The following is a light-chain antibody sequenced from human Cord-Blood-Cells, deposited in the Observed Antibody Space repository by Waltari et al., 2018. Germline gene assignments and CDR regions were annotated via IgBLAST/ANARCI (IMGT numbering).Light chain of an antibody. CDR3: QQYYSTPLT. CDR1: QSVLYSSNNKNY. V-gene: IGKV4-1*01. Sequence: DIVMTQSPDSLAVSLGERANIKCKSSQSVLYSSNNKNYLAWYQQKPGQPPKLLIYWASTRESGVPDRFSGSGSGTDFTLTISSLQAEDVAVYYCQQYYSTPLTFGGGTKVEIK. J-gene: IGKJ4*01. CDR2: WAS.